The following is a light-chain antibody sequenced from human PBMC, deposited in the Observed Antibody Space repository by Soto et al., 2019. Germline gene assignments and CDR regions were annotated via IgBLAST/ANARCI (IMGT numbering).Light chain of an antibody. Sequence: EIVMTQSPATLSVSPGERATLSCRASQSVSSNLAWYQQKPGQAPRLLIYGASTRATGIPARFSGSRSGTEFTLTISSLQSEDFAVYYCQQHNDWPLTFGGGTKVEIK. J-gene: IGKJ4*01. CDR1: QSVSSN. CDR3: QQHNDWPLT. V-gene: IGKV3-15*01. CDR2: GAS.